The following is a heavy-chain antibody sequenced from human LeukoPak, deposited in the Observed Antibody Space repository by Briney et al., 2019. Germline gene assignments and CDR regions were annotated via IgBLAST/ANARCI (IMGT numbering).Heavy chain of an antibody. V-gene: IGHV3-30-3*01. J-gene: IGHJ4*02. CDR2: ISYDGSNK. D-gene: IGHD3-3*01. Sequence: GRSLRLSCAASGFTFSSYAMHWVRQAPGKGLEWVAVISYDGSNKYYADSVKGRFTISRDNSKNTLYLQMNSLKTEDTAVYYCTTDPGYYDFWSGYHKFDYWGQGTLVTVSS. CDR3: TTDPGYYDFWSGYHKFDY. CDR1: GFTFSSYA.